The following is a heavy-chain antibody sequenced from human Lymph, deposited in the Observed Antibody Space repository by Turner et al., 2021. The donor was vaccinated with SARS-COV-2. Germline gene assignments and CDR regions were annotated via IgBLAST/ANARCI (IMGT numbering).Heavy chain of an antibody. J-gene: IGHJ4*02. CDR1: GGSISSSNW. V-gene: IGHV4-4*02. CDR3: ATKHCSGGSCSYFDY. Sequence: QVQLQESGPGLVKPSGTLSLTCAVSGGSISSSNWWSWVRQPPGKGLEWIGEIYHSGSTNYNPSLRSRVTTSVDKSKNQFSLKLSSVTAADTAVYYCATKHCSGGSCSYFDYWGQGTLVTVSS. CDR2: IYHSGST. D-gene: IGHD2-15*01.